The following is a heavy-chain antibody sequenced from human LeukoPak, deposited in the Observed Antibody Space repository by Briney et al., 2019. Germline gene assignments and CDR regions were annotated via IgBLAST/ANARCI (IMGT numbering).Heavy chain of an antibody. D-gene: IGHD3-9*01. CDR1: GYTVAKLS. Sequence: ASVKVSCKVFGYTVAKLSMHWVRQAPGKGLEWMGGFDPEDDETIYAQKFQGRITMTEDTSTDTAYMELSSLRSEDTAVYYCATDSSFILTGYPWRYWGQGTLVTVSS. V-gene: IGHV1-24*01. CDR3: ATDSSFILTGYPWRY. CDR2: FDPEDDET. J-gene: IGHJ4*02.